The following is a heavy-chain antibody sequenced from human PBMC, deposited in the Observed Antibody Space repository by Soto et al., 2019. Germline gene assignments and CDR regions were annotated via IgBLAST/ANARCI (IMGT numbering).Heavy chain of an antibody. J-gene: IGHJ2*01. CDR1: GDTFSSYT. CDR2: IMPVFGTA. V-gene: IGHV1-69*01. Sequence: QVQLVQSGSEVRKPGSSVKVSCKASGDTFSSYTFAWVRQAPGQGLQWVGGIMPVFGTAYYAQNFQGRVTMTADESTSTFYMELSSLRSDDSAVFYSATLSRHGFVGLWYFDLWGRGTLVTVSS. CDR3: ATLSRHGFVGLWYFDL. D-gene: IGHD3-10*01.